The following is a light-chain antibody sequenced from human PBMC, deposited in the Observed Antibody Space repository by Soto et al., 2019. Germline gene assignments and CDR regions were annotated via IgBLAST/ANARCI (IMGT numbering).Light chain of an antibody. CDR1: QSINSKS. V-gene: IGKV3D-7*01. CDR3: HQYYSTPIT. CDR2: GAS. Sequence: EIVLTQSPGTLSLSPGEGATVSCRVSQSINSKSLVWYQRKFGQAPRLLIYGASTRATDIPARFSGSGSGTDFTLTIASLQAEDVAVYYCHQYYSTPITFGQGTRLEI. J-gene: IGKJ5*01.